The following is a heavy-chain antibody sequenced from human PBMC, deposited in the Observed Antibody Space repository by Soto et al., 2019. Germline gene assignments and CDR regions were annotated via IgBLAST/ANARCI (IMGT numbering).Heavy chain of an antibody. D-gene: IGHD5-12*01. J-gene: IGHJ4*02. CDR2: ISAYDGHT. CDR1: GYTFNNYG. CDR3: ARDRGYQDY. V-gene: IGHV1-18*01. Sequence: QVQLVQSGAEVKEPGASVKVSCKASGYTFNNYGITWVRQAPGQGLEWMGWISAYDGHTLYAQNLQGRVTVTTATSTTTVYMELRSLRSDDTAVYYCARDRGYQDYWGQGTLVTVSP.